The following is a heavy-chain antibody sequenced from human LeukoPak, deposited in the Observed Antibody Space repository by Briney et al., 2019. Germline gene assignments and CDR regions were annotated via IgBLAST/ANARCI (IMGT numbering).Heavy chain of an antibody. CDR3: ARDRTYHYDSSGFPRPTYFDY. Sequence: GGSLRLSCAASGFTFYNYWLTWVRQAPGEGLEWVANIKQDGSEKYYVDSVKGRFTISRDNAKNSLYLQMNSLRAEDTAMYYCARDRTYHYDSSGFPRPTYFDYWGQGTLVTVSS. V-gene: IGHV3-7*01. D-gene: IGHD3-22*01. CDR2: IKQDGSEK. J-gene: IGHJ4*02. CDR1: GFTFYNYW.